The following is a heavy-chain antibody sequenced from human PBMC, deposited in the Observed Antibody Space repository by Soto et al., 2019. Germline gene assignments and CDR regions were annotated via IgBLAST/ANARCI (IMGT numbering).Heavy chain of an antibody. Sequence: ASVKVSCKASGYTFTSYGISWVRQAPGQGLERMGWISAYNGNTNYAQKLQGRVTMTTDTSTSTAYMELRSLRSDDTAVYYCARDSVLRSNNWNYGTPSEKYNWFDPWGQGTLVTVSS. CDR1: GYTFTSYG. CDR3: ARDSVLRSNNWNYGTPSEKYNWFDP. D-gene: IGHD1-7*01. J-gene: IGHJ5*02. V-gene: IGHV1-18*04. CDR2: ISAYNGNT.